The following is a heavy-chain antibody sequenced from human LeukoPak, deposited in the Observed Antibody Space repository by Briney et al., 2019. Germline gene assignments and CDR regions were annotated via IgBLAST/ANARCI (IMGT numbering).Heavy chain of an antibody. J-gene: IGHJ6*03. V-gene: IGHV3-30*04. CDR1: GFTFSSYA. CDR2: ISYDGSNK. CDR3: AREQYYYYYMDV. Sequence: PGRSLRLSCAASGFTFSSYAMHWVRQAPGKGLEWVAVISYDGSNKYYADSVKGRFTISRDNSKSTLYLQMNSLRAEDTAVYYCAREQYYYYYMDVWGKGTTVTVSS.